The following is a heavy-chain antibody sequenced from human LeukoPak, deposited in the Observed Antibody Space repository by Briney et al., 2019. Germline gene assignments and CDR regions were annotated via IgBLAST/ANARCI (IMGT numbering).Heavy chain of an antibody. J-gene: IGHJ4*02. CDR1: GFTFSSYA. CDR3: AKDHEALVFMIVVVSFDY. Sequence: PGGSLRLSCAASGFTFSSYAMSWVRQVPGKGLEWVSAISGSGGSTYYADSVKGRFTISRDNSKNTLYLQMNSLRAEDTAVYYCAKDHEALVFMIVVVSFDYRGQGTLVTVSS. CDR2: ISGSGGST. D-gene: IGHD3-22*01. V-gene: IGHV3-23*01.